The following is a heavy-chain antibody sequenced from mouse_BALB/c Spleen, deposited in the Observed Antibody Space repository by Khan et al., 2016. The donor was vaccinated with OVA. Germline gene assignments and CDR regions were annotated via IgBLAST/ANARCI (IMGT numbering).Heavy chain of an antibody. CDR2: ISGDSNSI. D-gene: IGHD1-1*01. Sequence: EVELVESGGGLVQPGGSRKLFCAASGFTFSSYGMHWVRQAPERGLEWVAYISGDSNSIHYADTVKGRFTFSRDNPRNTLFLQMTSLMSEDTAMYYCATSYFYGYYFDYWGPGTTLTVSS. J-gene: IGHJ2*01. CDR1: GFTFSSYG. V-gene: IGHV5-17*02. CDR3: ATSYFYGYYFDY.